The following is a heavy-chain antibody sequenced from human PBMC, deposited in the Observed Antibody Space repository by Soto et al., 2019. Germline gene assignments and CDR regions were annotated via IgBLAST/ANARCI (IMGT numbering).Heavy chain of an antibody. Sequence: EVQLVESGGGLVQPGGSLRLSCAASGFTFSSYEMNWVRQAPGKGLEWVSYISSSGRTTYYADSVKGRFTISRDNAQNSLSLQMNSLRADDTAVYYCARDRDELVGIFPYYYGMDVWGQGTTVTVSS. V-gene: IGHV3-48*03. CDR3: ARDRDELVGIFPYYYGMDV. CDR2: ISSSGRTT. CDR1: GFTFSSYE. J-gene: IGHJ6*02. D-gene: IGHD2-21*01.